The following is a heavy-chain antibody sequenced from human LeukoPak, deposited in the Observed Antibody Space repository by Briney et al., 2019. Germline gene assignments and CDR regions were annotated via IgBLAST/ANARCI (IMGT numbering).Heavy chain of an antibody. CDR3: ARGASEIPDY. V-gene: IGHV3-48*04. J-gene: IGHJ4*02. D-gene: IGHD1-14*01. CDR1: GFTFSSYS. CDR2: ISSSSSTI. Sequence: PGGSLRLSCAASGFTFSSYSMNWVRQAPGKGLEWVSYISSSSSTIYYADSVKGRFTISRDNAKNSLYLQMNSLRAEDTAVYYCARGASEIPDYWGQGTLVTVSS.